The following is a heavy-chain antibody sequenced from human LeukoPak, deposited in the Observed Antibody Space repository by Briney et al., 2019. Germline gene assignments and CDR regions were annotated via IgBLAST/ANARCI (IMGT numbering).Heavy chain of an antibody. D-gene: IGHD2-2*01. CDR2: INPNGGDA. CDR1: GYNFPAYF. V-gene: IGHV1-2*06. Sequence: ASVKVSCKAAGYNFPAYFMHWVRQAPGQGLEWMGRINPNGGDANYAQKFQGRVTMASDTSISTAYMELNSLMSDDTAVYYCVRVGFTTSWSKFDYWGQGTLVTVSS. CDR3: VRVGFTTSWSKFDY. J-gene: IGHJ4*02.